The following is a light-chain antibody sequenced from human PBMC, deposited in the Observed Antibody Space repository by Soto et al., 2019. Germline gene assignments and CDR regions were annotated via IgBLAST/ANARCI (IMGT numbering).Light chain of an antibody. CDR1: QSVSSN. CDR2: DAS. CDR3: QQRSNWPPIT. Sequence: EIVLTQSPGTLSLSPGGRCTLSFMASQSVSSNLAWYQQKPGQAPRLLIYDASNRATGIPARFSGSGSGTDFTLTISSLEPEDFAVYYCQQRSNWPPITFGQGTRLEIK. J-gene: IGKJ5*01. V-gene: IGKV3-11*01.